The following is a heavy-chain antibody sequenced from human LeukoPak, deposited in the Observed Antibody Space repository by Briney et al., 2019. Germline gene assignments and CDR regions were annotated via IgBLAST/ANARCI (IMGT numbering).Heavy chain of an antibody. D-gene: IGHD3-10*01. CDR2: IYYSGST. J-gene: IGHJ4*02. CDR3: ARGSMVRGGDFDY. V-gene: IGHV4-59*01. Sequence: PSETLSLTCTVSGGSISSYYWSWIRQPPGKGLEWIGYIYYSGSTNYNPSLKSRVTISVDTSKNQFSLKLSSVTAADTAVYYCARGSMVRGGDFDYWSQGTLVTVSS. CDR1: GGSISSYY.